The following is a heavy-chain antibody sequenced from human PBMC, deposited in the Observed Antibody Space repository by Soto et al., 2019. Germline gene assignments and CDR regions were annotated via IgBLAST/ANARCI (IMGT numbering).Heavy chain of an antibody. CDR2: ISYDGSNK. D-gene: IGHD6-13*01. CDR1: GFTFSSYG. V-gene: IGHV3-30*18. Sequence: AGGSLRLSCAASGFTFSSYGMHWVRQAPGKGLGWVAVISYDGSNKYYADSVKGRFTISRDSSKNTLYLQMNSLRAEDAAVYYCAKAGIAAAGTLDYWGQGTLVTVSS. CDR3: AKAGIAAAGTLDY. J-gene: IGHJ4*02.